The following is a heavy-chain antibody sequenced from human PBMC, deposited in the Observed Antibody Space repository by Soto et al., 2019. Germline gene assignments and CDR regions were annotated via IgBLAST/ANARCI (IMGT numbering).Heavy chain of an antibody. D-gene: IGHD2-15*01. Sequence: SETLSLTCTVSGGSISSYYWSWIRQHPEKGLEWMGYINYSGTTNYNPALKSRILISIDTSKNQFSLRLTSVTAADTAVYYCARDAPGVAPYWGQGTLVTVS. J-gene: IGHJ4*02. CDR3: ARDAPGVAPY. CDR1: GGSISSYY. V-gene: IGHV4-59*12. CDR2: INYSGTT.